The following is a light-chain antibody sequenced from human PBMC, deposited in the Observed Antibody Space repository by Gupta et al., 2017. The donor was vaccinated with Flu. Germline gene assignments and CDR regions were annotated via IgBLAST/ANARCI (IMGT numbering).Light chain of an antibody. J-gene: IGLJ1*01. CDR3: QVWDSSSDHFV. V-gene: IGLV3-21*02. CDR1: DIGRKR. Sequence: SYVLTQPPSVSVAPGQTARITCGGDDIGRKRVHWYQQRPGQAPMVVVYDDAKRPSGIPERFSGSNSGNTATLTISRVEAGDEGDYYCQVWDSSSDHFVVGSGTKVTVL. CDR2: DDA.